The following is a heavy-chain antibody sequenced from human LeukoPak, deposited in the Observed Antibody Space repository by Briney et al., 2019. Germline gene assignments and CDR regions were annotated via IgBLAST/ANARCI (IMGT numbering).Heavy chain of an antibody. D-gene: IGHD3-9*01. V-gene: IGHV3-66*01. CDR3: AKDFTDYDILTGYSDY. CDR1: GFTVSSYY. J-gene: IGHJ4*02. CDR2: IYSGGDT. Sequence: SLRLSCAASGFTVSSYYMNWVRQAPGKGLEWGSIIYSGGDTYYADSVKGRFTISRYNSKNTLYLQMNSLRAEDTAVYYCAKDFTDYDILTGYSDYWGQGTLVTVSS.